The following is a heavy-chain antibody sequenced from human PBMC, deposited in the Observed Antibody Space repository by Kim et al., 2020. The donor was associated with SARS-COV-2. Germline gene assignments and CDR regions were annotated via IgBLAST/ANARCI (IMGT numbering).Heavy chain of an antibody. J-gene: IGHJ4*02. D-gene: IGHD3-16*01. CDR3: ARDRMALTSGDYYFDH. Sequence: QRFRGRLTMTRETSTSTFYMELSGLRNEDTAVYYCARDRMALTSGDYYFDHWGQGTLVTVSS. V-gene: IGHV1-46*01.